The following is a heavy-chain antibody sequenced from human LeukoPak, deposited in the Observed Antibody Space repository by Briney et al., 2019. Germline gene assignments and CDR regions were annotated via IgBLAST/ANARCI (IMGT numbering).Heavy chain of an antibody. CDR3: ARDEWLFDY. Sequence: ASVNVSCKASGYPFTGYYMHWVRQAPGQGLEWMGWINPNNGGTNYAQKFQGRVTMTRDTSINTAYMELSGLTSDDTALYYCARDEWLFDYWGQGTLVTVSS. CDR1: GYPFTGYY. V-gene: IGHV1-2*02. CDR2: INPNNGGT. J-gene: IGHJ4*02. D-gene: IGHD5-12*01.